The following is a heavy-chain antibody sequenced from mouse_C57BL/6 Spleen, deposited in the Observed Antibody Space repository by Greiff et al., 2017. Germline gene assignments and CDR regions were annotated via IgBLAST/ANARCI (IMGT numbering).Heavy chain of an antibody. CDR2: IHPNSGST. D-gene: IGHD2-4*01. CDR1: GYTFTSYW. CDR3: ARWNYYDYDGFAY. V-gene: IGHV1-64*01. J-gene: IGHJ3*01. Sequence: VQLQQPGAELVKPGASVKLSCKASGYTFTSYWMHWVKQRPGQGLEWIGMIHPNSGSTNYNEKFKSKATLTVDKSSSTAYMQLSSLTSEDSAVYYCARWNYYDYDGFAYWGQGTLVTVSA.